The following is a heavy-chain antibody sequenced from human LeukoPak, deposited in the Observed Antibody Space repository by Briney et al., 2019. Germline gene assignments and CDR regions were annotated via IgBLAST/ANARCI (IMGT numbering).Heavy chain of an antibody. Sequence: GGSLRLSCAASGFTFSSYAMSWVRQAPGKGLEWVSAISGSGGSTYYADSVKGRFTISRDNSKNTLHLQMNSLRAEDTAVHYCAKDGGYSSAWYPNDYWGQGTLVTVSS. CDR2: ISGSGGST. D-gene: IGHD6-19*01. CDR3: AKDGGYSSAWYPNDY. J-gene: IGHJ4*02. CDR1: GFTFSSYA. V-gene: IGHV3-23*01.